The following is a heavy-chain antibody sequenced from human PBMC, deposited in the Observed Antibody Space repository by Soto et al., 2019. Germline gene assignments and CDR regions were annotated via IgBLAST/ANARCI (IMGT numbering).Heavy chain of an antibody. J-gene: IGHJ6*02. CDR3: ATGRRITMVQSPPYYYGMDV. Sequence: ASVKVSCKVSGYTLTELSMHWVRQAPGKGLEWMGGFDPEDGETIYAQKSQGRVTMTEDTSTDTAYMELSSLRSEDTAVYYCATGRRITMVQSPPYYYGMDVWGQGTTVTVSS. CDR2: FDPEDGET. V-gene: IGHV1-24*01. CDR1: GYTLTELS. D-gene: IGHD3-10*01.